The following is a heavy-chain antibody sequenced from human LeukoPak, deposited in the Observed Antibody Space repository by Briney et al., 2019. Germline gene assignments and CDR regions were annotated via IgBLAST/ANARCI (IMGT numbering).Heavy chain of an antibody. Sequence: PGGSLRLSCAASGFTFSSYAMSWVRQAPGKGLEWVSAISGSGGSTYYADSVKGRFTISRDNSKNTLYLQMNSLRAEDTAVYYCARASYYDILTPLEWGQGTLVTVSS. CDR2: ISGSGGST. V-gene: IGHV3-23*01. D-gene: IGHD3-9*01. CDR3: ARASYYDILTPLE. J-gene: IGHJ4*02. CDR1: GFTFSSYA.